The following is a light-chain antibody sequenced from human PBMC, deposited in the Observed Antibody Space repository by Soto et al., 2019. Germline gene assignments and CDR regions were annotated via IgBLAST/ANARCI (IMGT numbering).Light chain of an antibody. V-gene: IGKV3-11*01. Sequence: EIVTTQSPSTLSVSPGERATLSCRASPSVTNFLAWYQQKPGQAPRLLIYGAFNRATGIPARFSGSGSGTDFTLTISSLEPEDSAVYYCQQRNVWPPVTFGQGTRLEV. CDR1: PSVTNF. CDR2: GAF. J-gene: IGKJ5*01. CDR3: QQRNVWPPVT.